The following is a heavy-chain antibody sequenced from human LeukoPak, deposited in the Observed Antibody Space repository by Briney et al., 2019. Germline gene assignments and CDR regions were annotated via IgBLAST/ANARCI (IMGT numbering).Heavy chain of an antibody. Sequence: SETLSLTCAVSGGSISSTNWWSWVRQPPGEGLEWIGEIYHSGYSNYNASLGSRVTISVDTSKNQFSLKLTSVTAADTAVYYCARAYGSGSYLYLDYWGQGTLVTVSS. J-gene: IGHJ4*02. CDR2: IYHSGYS. D-gene: IGHD3-10*01. V-gene: IGHV4-4*02. CDR1: GGSISSTNW. CDR3: ARAYGSGSYLYLDY.